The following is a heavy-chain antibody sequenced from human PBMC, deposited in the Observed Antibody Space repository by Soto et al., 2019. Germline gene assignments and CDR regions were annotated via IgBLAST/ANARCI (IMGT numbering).Heavy chain of an antibody. Sequence: QVQLVQSGAAVKKPGASVKVSCKASGYTFTSYGISWVRQAPGQGVEWMGWIRAYNGNTNYAQKRQGRVTMTTETSTSTAYMDLRSLRSDDTAVYYCARDLPTVDVWGQGTTVTVSS. CDR1: GYTFTSYG. CDR3: ARDLPTVDV. J-gene: IGHJ6*02. CDR2: IRAYNGNT. V-gene: IGHV1-18*01.